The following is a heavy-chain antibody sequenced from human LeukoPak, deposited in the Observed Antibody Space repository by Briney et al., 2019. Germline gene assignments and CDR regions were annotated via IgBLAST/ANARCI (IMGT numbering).Heavy chain of an antibody. J-gene: IGHJ5*02. CDR2: ISGSGGST. CDR1: GFTFSSYA. V-gene: IGHV3-23*01. Sequence: GGSLRLSCAAPGFTFSSYAMSWVRQAPGKGLEWVSAISGSGGSTYYADSVKGRFTISRDNSKNTLYLQMNSLRAEDTAVYYCAKDPGVRGGGDWFDPWGQGTLVTVSS. CDR3: AKDPGVRGGGDWFDP. D-gene: IGHD3-10*01.